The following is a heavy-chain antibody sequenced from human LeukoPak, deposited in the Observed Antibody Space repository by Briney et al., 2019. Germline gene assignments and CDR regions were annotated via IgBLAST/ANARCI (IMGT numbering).Heavy chain of an antibody. CDR3: ASPHYYYGMDA. Sequence: SETLSLTCAVYGGSFSGYYWSWIRQPPGKVLEWIGEINHSGSTNYNPSLKSRVTISLDTSTNQFSLKLSSVTAAATAVYYCASPHYYYGMDAWGQGTTVTVSS. CDR2: INHSGST. J-gene: IGHJ6*02. V-gene: IGHV4-34*01. CDR1: GGSFSGYY.